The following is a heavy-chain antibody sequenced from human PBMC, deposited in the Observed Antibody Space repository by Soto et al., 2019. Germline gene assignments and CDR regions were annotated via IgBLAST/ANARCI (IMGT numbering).Heavy chain of an antibody. CDR3: AGPYDSSGYYYVSAHFDAFDI. CDR1: GYTFTSYG. V-gene: IGHV1-18*01. J-gene: IGHJ3*02. D-gene: IGHD3-22*01. CDR2: ISAYNGNT. Sequence: ASVKVSCKASGYTFTSYGISWVRQAPGQGLEWMGWISAYNGNTNYAQKLQGRVTMTTDTSTSTAYMELRSLRSDDTAVYYCAGPYDSSGYYYVSAHFDAFDIWGQGTMVTVSS.